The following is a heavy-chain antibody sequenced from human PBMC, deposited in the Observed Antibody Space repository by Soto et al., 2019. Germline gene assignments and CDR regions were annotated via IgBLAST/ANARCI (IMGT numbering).Heavy chain of an antibody. CDR3: ASSRRWLVRDYYYSGMDV. CDR1: GGTFNSYA. J-gene: IGHJ6*02. CDR2: IIPLLGTT. Sequence: QVQLVQSGAEVKKPGSSVKVSCKASGGTFNSYAISWVRQAPGQGLEWMGGIIPLLGTTNYAQKCQGRVTISADESTTTAYMELSSLRADDPAVYYCASSRRWLVRDYYYSGMDVLGQGTTVTVSS. D-gene: IGHD6-19*01. V-gene: IGHV1-69*01.